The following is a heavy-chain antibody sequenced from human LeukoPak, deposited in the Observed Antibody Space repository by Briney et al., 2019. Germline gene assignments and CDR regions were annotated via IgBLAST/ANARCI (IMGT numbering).Heavy chain of an antibody. CDR1: GFTFSDYV. CDR2: MSHDGSNE. J-gene: IGHJ4*02. D-gene: IGHD3-9*01. V-gene: IGHV3-30*04. Sequence: GGSLSLSCAASGFTFSDYVIYWVRQAPGKGLEWVAVMSHDGSNEEYADSVKGRFTISRDNSKKTLYLQMNSLRPDDTAMYYCARDFDIITCYSVFDYWGQGTLVTVSS. CDR3: ARDFDIITCYSVFDY.